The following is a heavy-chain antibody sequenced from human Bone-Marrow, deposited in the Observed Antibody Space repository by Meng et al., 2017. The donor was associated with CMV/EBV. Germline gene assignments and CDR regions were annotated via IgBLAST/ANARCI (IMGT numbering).Heavy chain of an antibody. J-gene: IGHJ3*02. Sequence: GGSLRLSCAASGFTFSSYSMNWVRQAPGKGLEWVSSISSSSSYIYYADSVKGRFTISRDNAKNSLYLQMNSLRAEDTAVYYCARECSTSCYFFDAFDIWGQGTMVTVSS. V-gene: IGHV3-21*01. CDR1: GFTFSSYS. D-gene: IGHD2-2*01. CDR3: ARECSTSCYFFDAFDI. CDR2: ISSSSSYI.